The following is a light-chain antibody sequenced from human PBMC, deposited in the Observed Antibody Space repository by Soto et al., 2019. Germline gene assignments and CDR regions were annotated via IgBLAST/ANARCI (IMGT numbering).Light chain of an antibody. CDR1: QGITTF. Sequence: DIQMTQSPSTLSASIGDRVTITCRASQGITTFLAWYQQKPGKAPQILIYDASKLEPGFPSRLSGGGSGTEFTLTSSSLQPDDFATYYCQQYSTYPLTFGGGTRVEIK. J-gene: IGKJ4*01. V-gene: IGKV1-5*01. CDR2: DAS. CDR3: QQYSTYPLT.